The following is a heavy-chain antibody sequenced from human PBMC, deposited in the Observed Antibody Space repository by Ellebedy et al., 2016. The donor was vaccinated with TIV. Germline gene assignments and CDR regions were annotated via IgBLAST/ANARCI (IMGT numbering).Heavy chain of an antibody. CDR2: IKQDGSED. CDR3: ARARVPFFMGAFDI. D-gene: IGHD3-3*02. CDR1: GFTFNTFR. Sequence: GESLKISCAASGFTFNTFRMGWVRQAPGEGLEWVANIKQDGSEDYYVGSVKGRFTISIDNAKNSLYLQMNSLRAEDTAVYYCARARVPFFMGAFDIWGHGTTVTVSS. V-gene: IGHV3-7*03. J-gene: IGHJ3*02.